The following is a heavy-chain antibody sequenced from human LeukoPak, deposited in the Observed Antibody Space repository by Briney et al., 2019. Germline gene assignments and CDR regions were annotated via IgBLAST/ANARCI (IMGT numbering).Heavy chain of an antibody. V-gene: IGHV4-34*01. D-gene: IGHD3-16*02. Sequence: AETLTLTCAVYGGSFSGYYWSWIRQPPGKGLEWIGEINHNGSTNYNQALKSLVTTTVDPSKAQSSPKLSSVPAAYTAVYYCARGSPRRMITVRGVIEHPAYYYYYMDGWGKGTTVTVSS. J-gene: IGHJ6*03. CDR2: INHNGST. CDR1: GGSFSGYY. CDR3: ARGSPRRMITVRGVIEHPAYYYYYMDG.